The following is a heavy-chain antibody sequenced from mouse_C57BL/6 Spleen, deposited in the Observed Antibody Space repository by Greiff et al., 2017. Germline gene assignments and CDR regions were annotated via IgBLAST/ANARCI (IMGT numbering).Heavy chain of an antibody. CDR1: GYTFTSYW. Sequence: VQLQQPGAELVKPGASVKLSCEASGYTFTSYWMHWVKQRPGQGLEWIGMIHPNSGSTNYNEKFKSKATLTVDKSSSTAYMQLSSLTSEDSAVYYCARSFNYYGSSYWYFDVWGTGTTVTVSS. V-gene: IGHV1-64*01. D-gene: IGHD1-1*01. J-gene: IGHJ1*03. CDR3: ARSFNYYGSSYWYFDV. CDR2: IHPNSGST.